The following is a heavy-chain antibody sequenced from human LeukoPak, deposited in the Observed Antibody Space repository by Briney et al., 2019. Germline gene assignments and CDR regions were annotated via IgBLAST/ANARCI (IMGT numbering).Heavy chain of an antibody. CDR3: ARVRGTGFDY. Sequence: SVKVSCKASGYTFTSYGISWVRQAPGQGLEWLGGIIPLFDTANYARTFQGRVTITADESSSTAYTELSNLRSEDTAVYYCARVRGTGFDYWGQGTLVTVSS. V-gene: IGHV1-69*01. CDR1: GYTFTSYG. CDR2: IIPLFDTA. D-gene: IGHD3-3*01. J-gene: IGHJ4*02.